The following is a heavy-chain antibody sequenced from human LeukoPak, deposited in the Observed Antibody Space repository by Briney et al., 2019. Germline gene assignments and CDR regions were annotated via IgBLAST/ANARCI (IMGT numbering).Heavy chain of an antibody. V-gene: IGHV3-21*01. Sequence: GGSLRLSCAASAFSLNAYNMNWVRQAPGKGLEWVSSISYTGTYIYYADSVKGRFTISRDNAKNSLYLQMNSLRAEDTAVYYCARLEPIISSWGQGTLVTVSS. CDR2: ISYTGTYI. CDR1: AFSLNAYN. J-gene: IGHJ4*02. CDR3: ARLEPIISS. D-gene: IGHD3-10*01.